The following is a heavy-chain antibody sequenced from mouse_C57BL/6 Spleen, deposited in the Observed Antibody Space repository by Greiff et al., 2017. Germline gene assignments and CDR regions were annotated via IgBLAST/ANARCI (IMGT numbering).Heavy chain of an antibody. CDR3: ARRYDYDGAHFDY. CDR1: GYTFTSYW. V-gene: IGHV1-52*01. D-gene: IGHD2-4*01. Sequence: VQLQQPGAELVRPGSSVKLSCKASGYTFTSYWMHWVKQRPIQGLEWIGNIDPSDSETHYNQKFKDKATLTVDKSSSTAYMQLSSLTSEDSAVYYCARRYDYDGAHFDYWGQGTTLTVSS. CDR2: IDPSDSET. J-gene: IGHJ2*01.